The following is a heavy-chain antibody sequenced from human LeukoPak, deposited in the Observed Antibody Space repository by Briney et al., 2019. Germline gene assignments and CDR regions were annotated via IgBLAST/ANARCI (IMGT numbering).Heavy chain of an antibody. CDR3: TNSDDYGDY. CDR2: IAFDDTDR. Sequence: GGSLRLSCTASGFNLSYYSMSWVRQAPGKGLEWVAAIAFDDTDRYYIDSVKGRFTISRDDSKNTLYLHMTSLRAEDTAVYYCTNSDDYGDYWGQGTLVTVSS. CDR1: GFNLSYYS. J-gene: IGHJ4*02. V-gene: IGHV3-30*04.